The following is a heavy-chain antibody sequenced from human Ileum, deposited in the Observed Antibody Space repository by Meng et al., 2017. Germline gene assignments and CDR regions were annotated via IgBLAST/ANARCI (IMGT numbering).Heavy chain of an antibody. D-gene: IGHD6-6*01. Sequence: QVQFVQSGAKVKKPGASVRFSCQASGFTFSNYAIYWFRQAPGQSLECLGWIHAGSGDTKFSQTFQGRLTFDRDTSADTVYMELSSLTSGDRAVYYCGRGRASFYFYFLGQGTLVTVSS. J-gene: IGHJ4*01. CDR1: GFTFSNYA. CDR2: IHAGSGDT. CDR3: GRGRASFYFYF. V-gene: IGHV1-3*01.